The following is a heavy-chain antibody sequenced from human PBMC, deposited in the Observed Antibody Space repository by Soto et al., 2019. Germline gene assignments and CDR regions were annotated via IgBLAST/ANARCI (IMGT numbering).Heavy chain of an antibody. CDR2: IIPIFGTA. CDR1: GGTFSSYA. J-gene: IGHJ4*02. V-gene: IGHV1-69*12. D-gene: IGHD6-19*01. CDR3: ARDYALFRGGWYRVDY. Sequence: QVQLVQSGAEVKKPGSSVKVSCKASGGTFSSYAISWVRQAPGQGLEWMGGIIPIFGTANYAQKFQGRVTITADETTSTAYMGLSSRGSEDTAVYYCARDYALFRGGWYRVDYWGQGTLVTVSS.